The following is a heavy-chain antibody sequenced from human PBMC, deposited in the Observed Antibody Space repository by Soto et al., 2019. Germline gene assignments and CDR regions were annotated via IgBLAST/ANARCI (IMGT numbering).Heavy chain of an antibody. J-gene: IGHJ4*02. CDR3: AKEIMAAAYATTSAFDL. V-gene: IGHV3-23*01. CDR2: VDGSGYDT. Sequence: ERQLLESGGGLVQPGGSRRLSCVASGFTFSSFAMGWVRQSPGTGREWVAGVDGSGYDTSFAASVNGRFTISRDNSENTLFLHMANLRAEDTARYYCAKEIMAAAYATTSAFDLWGPGTVVSVS. CDR1: GFTFSSFA. D-gene: IGHD2-15*01.